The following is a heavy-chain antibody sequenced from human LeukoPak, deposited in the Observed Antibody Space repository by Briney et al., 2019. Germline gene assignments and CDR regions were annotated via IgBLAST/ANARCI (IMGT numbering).Heavy chain of an antibody. CDR1: GFTFSSYA. V-gene: IGHV3-23*01. CDR2: TSGSGGST. D-gene: IGHD2-21*02. Sequence: GGSLRLSCAASGFTFSSYAMSWVRQAPGKGLEWVSATSGSGGSTYYADSVKGRFTISRDNSKNTLYLQMNSLRAEDTAVYYCAKNPTAIYYFDYWGQGTLVTVSS. CDR3: AKNPTAIYYFDY. J-gene: IGHJ4*02.